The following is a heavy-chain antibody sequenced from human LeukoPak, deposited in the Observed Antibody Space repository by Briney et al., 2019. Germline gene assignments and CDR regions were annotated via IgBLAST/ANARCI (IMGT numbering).Heavy chain of an antibody. CDR1: GYTFTSYD. Sequence: ASVKVSCKASGYTFTSYDINWVRQATGQGLEWMGWMNPNSGNTGYAQKFQGRVTITRNTSISTAYMELSSLSSEDTAVYYCAAGRDLQIFAALDFWGQGTMVTVSS. CDR3: AAGRDLQIFAALDF. CDR2: MNPNSGNT. J-gene: IGHJ3*01. V-gene: IGHV1-8*03. D-gene: IGHD3-3*01.